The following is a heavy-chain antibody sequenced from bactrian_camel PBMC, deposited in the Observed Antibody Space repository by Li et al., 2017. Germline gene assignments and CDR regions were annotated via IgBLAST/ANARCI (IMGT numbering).Heavy chain of an antibody. CDR2: ITSDGSST. J-gene: IGHJ7*01. D-gene: IGHD7*01. Sequence: VQLVESGGGLVQPGGSLRLSCAASGFTFSRYSLSWVRQAAGKGLEWVSLITSDGSSTYYADSVKGRFTISRDNDKGTLWLQMNSLKPEDTAVYYCAKSFRAVATYYAMDYRGKGTQVTVS. V-gene: IGHV3S40*01. CDR1: GFTFSRYS.